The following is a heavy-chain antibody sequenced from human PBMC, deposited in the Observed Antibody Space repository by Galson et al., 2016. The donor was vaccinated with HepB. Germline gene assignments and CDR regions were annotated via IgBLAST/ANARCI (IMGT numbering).Heavy chain of an antibody. J-gene: IGHJ4*02. Sequence: SLRLSCAASGFTFSDYYMSWVRQAPGKGLEWVSYISGSSVYTNYIDSVKGRFTISRDTSRVYLQMSSLTPADTGLYYCARDYSYSSNWPGYWGQGTLVIVSS. V-gene: IGHV3-11*06. CDR2: ISGSSVYT. D-gene: IGHD7-27*01. CDR1: GFTFSDYY. CDR3: ARDYSYSSNWPGY.